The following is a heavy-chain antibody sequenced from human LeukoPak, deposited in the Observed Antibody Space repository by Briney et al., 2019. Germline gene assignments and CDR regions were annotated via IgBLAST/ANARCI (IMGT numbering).Heavy chain of an antibody. V-gene: IGHV3-23*01. CDR3: AKDYHYGGNSFFDS. CDR2: ISGSGRSP. CDR1: GFTFSSYG. Sequence: GGSLRLSCEASGFTFSSYGMSWVRQAPGQGLEWVSGISGSGRSPYYADSVKGRFTISRDNSNNTLYLQMNSLRAEDTAIYYCAKDYHYGGNSFFDSWGQGTLVTLSS. D-gene: IGHD4-23*01. J-gene: IGHJ4*02.